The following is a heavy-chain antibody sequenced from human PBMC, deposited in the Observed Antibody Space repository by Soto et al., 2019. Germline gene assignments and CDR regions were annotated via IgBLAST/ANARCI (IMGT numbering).Heavy chain of an antibody. CDR1: GFTLSNYA. CDR3: AKDLRDSSGYYYYIDS. V-gene: IGHV3-23*01. D-gene: IGHD3-22*01. Sequence: PGGSLRLSCAASGFTLSNYAMSWFRQAPGKGLGSVSASSISGGRTYYADSVKGRFTIPRDCSKNTLYVKMCSLRAEYTAVYYCAKDLRDSSGYYYYIDSWGQGLLVTVSS. J-gene: IGHJ4*02. CDR2: SSISGGRT.